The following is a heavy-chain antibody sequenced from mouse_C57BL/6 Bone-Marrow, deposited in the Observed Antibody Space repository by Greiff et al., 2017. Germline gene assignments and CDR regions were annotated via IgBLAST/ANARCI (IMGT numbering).Heavy chain of an antibody. V-gene: IGHV1-81*01. CDR3: ARGWGSIFDY. Sequence: VKLQESGAELARPGASVKLSCKVSGFTFTSYGISWVKQRTGQGLEWIGEIYPRSGNTYYNEKFKGKATLTADKSSSTAYMGLRSLTSEYSAVYFCARGWGSIFDYWGQGTTLTVSS. J-gene: IGHJ2*01. CDR1: GFTFTSYG. D-gene: IGHD1-1*01. CDR2: IYPRSGNT.